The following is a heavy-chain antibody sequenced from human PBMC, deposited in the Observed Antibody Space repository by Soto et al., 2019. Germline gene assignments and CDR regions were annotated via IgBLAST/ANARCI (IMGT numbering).Heavy chain of an antibody. J-gene: IGHJ4*02. V-gene: IGHV3-33*01. CDR3: ARDLWRWRCSSTSCYSPFDY. Sequence: GGSLRLSCAASGFTFSSYGMHWVRQAPGKGLEWVAVIWYDGSNKYYADSVKGRFTISRDNSKNTLYLQMNSLRAEDTAVYYCARDLWRWRCSSTSCYSPFDYWGQGTLVTVSS. CDR1: GFTFSSYG. CDR2: IWYDGSNK. D-gene: IGHD2-2*01.